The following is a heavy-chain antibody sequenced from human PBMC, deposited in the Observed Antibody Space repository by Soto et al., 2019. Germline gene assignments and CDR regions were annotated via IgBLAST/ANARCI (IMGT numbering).Heavy chain of an antibody. CDR3: ARTDRDFYGLDV. J-gene: IGHJ6*02. Sequence: EVQLVESGGGLVQPGGSLRLSCEASGFTFRNYDMHWVRQGTGNGLEWVSGISAAGDPDYADSVEGRFTISRENAQNSFFLQRNSLRVGDTAVYYCARTDRDFYGLDVWGQGTTVIVSS. CDR1: GFTFRNYD. V-gene: IGHV3-13*05. CDR2: ISAAGDP.